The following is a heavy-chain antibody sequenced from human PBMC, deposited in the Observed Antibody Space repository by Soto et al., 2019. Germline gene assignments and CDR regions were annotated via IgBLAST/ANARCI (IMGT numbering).Heavy chain of an antibody. CDR1: GFTFSSYG. D-gene: IGHD1-20*01. Sequence: QVQLVESGGGVVQPGRSLRLSCAASGFTFSSYGMHWVRQAPGKGLEWVAVIWYDGSNKYYADSVKGRFTISRDNSKNTLYLQMNSPRGEDTAVYYCARERPRYITGTVMEDAFDIWGQGTMVTVSS. CDR2: IWYDGSNK. J-gene: IGHJ3*02. V-gene: IGHV3-33*01. CDR3: ARERPRYITGTVMEDAFDI.